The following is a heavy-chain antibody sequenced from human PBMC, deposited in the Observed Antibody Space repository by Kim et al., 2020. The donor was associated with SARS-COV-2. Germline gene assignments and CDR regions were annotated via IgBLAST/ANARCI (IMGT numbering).Heavy chain of an antibody. CDR3: ARETYYYGSGSYLHY. J-gene: IGHJ4*02. D-gene: IGHD3-10*01. V-gene: IGHV4-59*01. Sequence: PSLKSRVTISVDTSKNQFSLRLSSVTAADTAVYYCARETYYYGSGSYLHYWGQGTLVTVSS.